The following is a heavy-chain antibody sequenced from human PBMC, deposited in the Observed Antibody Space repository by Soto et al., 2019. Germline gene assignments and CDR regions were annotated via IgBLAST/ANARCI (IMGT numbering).Heavy chain of an antibody. D-gene: IGHD3-3*01. CDR3: ARTQYDSYYYYMDV. CDR1: GGSISSYY. J-gene: IGHJ6*03. Sequence: SETLSLTCTVSGGSISSYYWSWIRQPPGKGLEWIGYIYYSGSTNYNPSLKSRVTISVDTSKNQFSLKLSSVTAADTAVYYCARTQYDSYYYYMDVWGKGTTVTVSS. V-gene: IGHV4-59*01. CDR2: IYYSGST.